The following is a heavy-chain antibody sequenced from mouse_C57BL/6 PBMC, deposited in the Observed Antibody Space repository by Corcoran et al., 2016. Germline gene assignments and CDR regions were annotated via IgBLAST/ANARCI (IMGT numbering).Heavy chain of an antibody. V-gene: IGHV9-3*01. J-gene: IGHJ4*01. CDR3: ADYGYDGRYAMDY. Sequence: QIQXVQSGPELKKPGETVKISCKASGYTFTTYGMSWVKQAPGKGLKWMGWINTYSGVPTYADDFKGRFAFSLETSASTAYLQINNLKNEDTATYFCADYGYDGRYAMDYWGQGTSVTVSS. D-gene: IGHD2-2*01. CDR1: GYTFTTYG. CDR2: INTYSGVP.